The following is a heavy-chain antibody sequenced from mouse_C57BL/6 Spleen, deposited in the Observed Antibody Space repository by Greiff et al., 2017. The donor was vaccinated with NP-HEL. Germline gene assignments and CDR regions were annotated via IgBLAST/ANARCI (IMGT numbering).Heavy chain of an antibody. CDR2: IDPSDSYT. Sequence: VQLQQPGAELVMPGASVKLSCKASGYTFTSYWMHWVKQRPGQGLEWIGEIDPSDSYTNYNQKFKGKSTLTVDKSSSTAYMQLSSLTSEDSAVYYCARWTTTASLDYWGQGTTLTVSS. CDR1: GYTFTSYW. V-gene: IGHV1-69*01. CDR3: ARWTTTASLDY. D-gene: IGHD1-2*01. J-gene: IGHJ2*01.